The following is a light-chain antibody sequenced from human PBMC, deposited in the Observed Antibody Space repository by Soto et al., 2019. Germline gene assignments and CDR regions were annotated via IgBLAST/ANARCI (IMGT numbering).Light chain of an antibody. CDR1: SSDVGSYNL. V-gene: IGLV2-23*01. J-gene: IGLJ1*01. Sequence: QSALTQPASVSGSPGQSITISCTGTSSDVGSYNLVSWYQHHPGKAPKLMIYEGSKRPSGVSNRFSGSKSGNTASLTISGLQAEDDADYYCFSYAGSSTYVFGTGTKVTVL. CDR2: EGS. CDR3: FSYAGSSTYV.